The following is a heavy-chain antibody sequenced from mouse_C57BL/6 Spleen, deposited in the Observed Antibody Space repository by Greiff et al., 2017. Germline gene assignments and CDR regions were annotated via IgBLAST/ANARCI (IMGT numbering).Heavy chain of an antibody. CDR2: ISSGSSTI. Sequence: EVQLHESGGGLVKPGGSLKLSCAASGFTFSDYGMHWVRQAPEKGLEWVAYISSGSSTIYYADTVKGRFTISRDNAKNTLFLQMTSLRSEDTAMYYCARHYGSSSYYYAMDYWGQGTSVTVSS. CDR3: ARHYGSSSYYYAMDY. J-gene: IGHJ4*01. V-gene: IGHV5-17*01. D-gene: IGHD1-1*01. CDR1: GFTFSDYG.